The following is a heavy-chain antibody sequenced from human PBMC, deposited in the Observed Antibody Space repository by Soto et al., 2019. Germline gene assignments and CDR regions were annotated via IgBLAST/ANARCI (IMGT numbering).Heavy chain of an antibody. J-gene: IGHJ4*02. D-gene: IGHD3-10*01. CDR2: ISGSGDST. CDR1: GFTFSSYA. Sequence: EVQLLESGGGLVQPGGSLRLSCAASGFTFSSYAMRWVRQAPGKGLEWDSAISGSGDSTYYADSVKGRFTISRDNSKNTLYLQMNSLRAEDTAVYYCAKRGSGSYYADWGQGTLVTVSS. V-gene: IGHV3-23*01. CDR3: AKRGSGSYYAD.